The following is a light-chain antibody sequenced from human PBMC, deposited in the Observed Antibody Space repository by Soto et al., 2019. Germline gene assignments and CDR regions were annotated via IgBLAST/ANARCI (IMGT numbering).Light chain of an antibody. J-gene: IGKJ5*01. CDR1: QTISSW. V-gene: IGKV1-5*01. CDR3: QQFKNYPIT. CDR2: AAS. Sequence: DIQMTQAPSTLSVSLGDRVTITCRASQTISSWLAWYQQKPGKAPKLLIYAASTLQTGVPSRFSGSGSGTDFTLTISSLQPEDFATYYCQQFKNYPITFGQGTRLEIK.